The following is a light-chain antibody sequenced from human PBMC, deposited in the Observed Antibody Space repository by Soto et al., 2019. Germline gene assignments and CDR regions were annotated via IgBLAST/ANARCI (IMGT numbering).Light chain of an antibody. J-gene: IGKJ1*01. CDR3: QQYNNWPRT. Sequence: EIVMTQSPATLSVSPGERATLSCRASQSVGGYLAWYQQKPGQAPRLLLYGASTRATGVPARFSGSGSGTEFTLTISSLQSEDFAVYYCQQYNNWPRTFGQGTKVEIK. CDR2: GAS. V-gene: IGKV3-15*01. CDR1: QSVGGY.